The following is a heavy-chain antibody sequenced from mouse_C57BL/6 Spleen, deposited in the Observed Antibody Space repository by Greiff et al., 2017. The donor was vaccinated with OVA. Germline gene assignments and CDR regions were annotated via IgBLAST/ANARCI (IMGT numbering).Heavy chain of an antibody. J-gene: IGHJ2*01. Sequence: EVKLMESGPGLVKPSQSLSLTCSVTGYSITSGYYWNWIRQFPGNKLEWMGYISYDGSNNYNPSLKNRISITRDTSKNQYFLKLNSVTTENTAKYCGTRGYAYFDDWGQGTTLTVSS. CDR1: GYSITSGYY. CDR3: TRGYAYFDD. D-gene: IGHD6-5*01. CDR2: ISYDGSN. V-gene: IGHV3-6*01.